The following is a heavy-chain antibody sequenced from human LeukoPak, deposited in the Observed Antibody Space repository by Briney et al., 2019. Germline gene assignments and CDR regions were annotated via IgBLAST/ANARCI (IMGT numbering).Heavy chain of an antibody. Sequence: ASVKVSCKVSGYTLTELSMHWVRQAPGKGLEWMGGFDPEDGETIYAQKFLGRVTMTEDTSTDTAYMELSSLRSEDTAVYYCATRWELLEWFDPWGQGTLVTVSS. CDR2: FDPEDGET. V-gene: IGHV1-24*01. D-gene: IGHD1-26*01. J-gene: IGHJ5*02. CDR1: GYTLTELS. CDR3: ATRWELLEWFDP.